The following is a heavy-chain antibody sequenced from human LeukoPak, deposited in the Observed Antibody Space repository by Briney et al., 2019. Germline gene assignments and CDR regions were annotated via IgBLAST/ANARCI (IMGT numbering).Heavy chain of an antibody. CDR3: ASRAGCSGYDYDY. CDR2: VIPIFGTA. J-gene: IGHJ4*02. D-gene: IGHD5-12*01. Sequence: GASVKVSCKASGGTFSSYAISWVRQAPGQGLEWMGGVIPIFGTANYAQKFQGRVTITADESTSTAYMELSGLRSEDTAVYYCASRAGCSGYDYDYWGQGTLVTVSS. CDR1: GGTFSSYA. V-gene: IGHV1-69*13.